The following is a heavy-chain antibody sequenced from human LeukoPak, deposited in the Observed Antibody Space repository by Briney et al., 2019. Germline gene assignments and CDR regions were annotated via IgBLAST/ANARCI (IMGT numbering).Heavy chain of an antibody. CDR1: GYTFTSYG. Sequence: ASVKVSCKASGYTFTSYGISWVRQAPGQGLERMGWISAYNGNTNYAQKLQGRVTMTTDTSTSTAYMELRSLRSDDTAVYYCVRESSSGWFDYWGQGTLVTVSS. CDR2: ISAYNGNT. CDR3: VRESSSGWFDY. D-gene: IGHD6-19*01. J-gene: IGHJ4*02. V-gene: IGHV1-18*01.